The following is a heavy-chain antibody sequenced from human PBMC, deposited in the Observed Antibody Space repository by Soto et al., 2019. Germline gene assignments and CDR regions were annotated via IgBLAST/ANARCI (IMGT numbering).Heavy chain of an antibody. V-gene: IGHV5-51*01. CDR3: ARPRSSSRNYYGMDV. CDR2: IYPGDSDT. D-gene: IGHD6-13*01. CDR1: GYSFTSYW. J-gene: IGHJ6*02. Sequence: PGESLKISCKGSGYSFTSYWIGWVRQMPGKGLEWMGIIYPGDSDTRYGPSFQGQVTISADKSISTAYLQWSSLKASDTAMYYCARPRSSSRNYYGMDVWGQGTTVTSP.